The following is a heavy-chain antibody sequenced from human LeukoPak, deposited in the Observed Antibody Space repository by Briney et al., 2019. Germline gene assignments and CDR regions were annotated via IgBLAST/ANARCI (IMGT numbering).Heavy chain of an antibody. CDR3: ARDQARARIDY. Sequence: GGSLRLSCAASGFTFSSYSMNWVRQAPGKGLEGVSSISSSSSYIYYEDSVKGPFTISRANAKNSLYLQMNSLRAEDTAVYYCARDQARARIDYWGQGTLVTVSS. D-gene: IGHD6-6*01. CDR1: GFTFSSYS. V-gene: IGHV3-21*01. CDR2: ISSSSSYI. J-gene: IGHJ4*02.